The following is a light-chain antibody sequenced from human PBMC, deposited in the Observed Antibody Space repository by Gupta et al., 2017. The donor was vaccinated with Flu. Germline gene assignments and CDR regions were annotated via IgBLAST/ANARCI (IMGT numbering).Light chain of an antibody. Sequence: STDIGAYDSVSWYQQHPGKAPQLIIYEVSKRPSGVPDRFAGSKSGNTASLTVFGLQADDEADYYCSSYASSNDFAIFGGGTKLTVL. CDR3: SSYASSNDFAI. CDR2: EVS. J-gene: IGLJ2*01. CDR1: STDIGAYDS. V-gene: IGLV2-8*01.